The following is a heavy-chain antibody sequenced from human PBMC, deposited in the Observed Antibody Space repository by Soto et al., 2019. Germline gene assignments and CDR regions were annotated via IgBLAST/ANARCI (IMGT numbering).Heavy chain of an antibody. D-gene: IGHD3-16*01. J-gene: IGHJ5*02. CDR3: AKDPVTGDGVWRLGT. CDR2: ISQSSAYR. Sequence: EVQLLESGGNLVQRGGSLRLSCAASGFTFGSYSMSWGRQTPGKAVEWVPSISQSSAYRHYADSVKGRFTISRDDSRNTLDLQMNDLRAEDTAIYYCAKDPVTGDGVWRLGTWGQGTLVTVSS. CDR1: GFTFGSYS. V-gene: IGHV3-23*01.